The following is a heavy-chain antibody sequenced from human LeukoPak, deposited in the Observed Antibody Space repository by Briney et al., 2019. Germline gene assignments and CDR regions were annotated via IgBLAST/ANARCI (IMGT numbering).Heavy chain of an antibody. V-gene: IGHV3-53*01. CDR1: GFTVSSNY. CDR2: IYSGGST. CDR3: AKGLSESIYDALDS. J-gene: IGHJ4*02. Sequence: GGSLRLSCAASGFTVSSNYMSWVRQAPGKGLEWVSVIYSGGSTYYPDSVKGRFTVSRDSSKNTLYLQMNSLRADDTAVYYCAKGLSESIYDALDSWGQGTLVTVSS. D-gene: IGHD1-26*01.